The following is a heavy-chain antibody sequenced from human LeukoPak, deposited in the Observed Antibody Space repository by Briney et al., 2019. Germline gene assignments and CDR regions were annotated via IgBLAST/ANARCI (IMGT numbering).Heavy chain of an antibody. V-gene: IGHV4-34*01. D-gene: IGHD2-15*01. CDR3: ARGSPSRYCSGGSCYSYAFDI. CDR1: GGSFSGYY. CDR2: INHSGST. J-gene: IGHJ3*02. Sequence: SETLSLTCAVYGGSFSGYYWSWIREPPGKGLDWIGEINHSGSTSYNPSLKSRVTITVDTSKNQFSLKLSSVTAADTAVYYCARGSPSRYCSGGSCYSYAFDIWGQGTMVTVSS.